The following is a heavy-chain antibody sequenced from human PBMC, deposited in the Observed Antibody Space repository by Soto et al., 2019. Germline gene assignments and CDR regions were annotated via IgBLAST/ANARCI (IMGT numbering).Heavy chain of an antibody. D-gene: IGHD5-12*01. CDR1: GFSSSRYE. CDR3: ARDRLVQYSGYDWHFDY. Sequence: GGSLRLSCAAYGFSSSRYEMNWARHAPGKGLGWVSYISSGGTNIYYADSGKGRFTISRNNAKNSVNLQINSLRAEDTAVYYCARDRLVQYSGYDWHFDYWGQGTLVTVSS. V-gene: IGHV3-48*03. CDR2: ISSGGTNI. J-gene: IGHJ4*02.